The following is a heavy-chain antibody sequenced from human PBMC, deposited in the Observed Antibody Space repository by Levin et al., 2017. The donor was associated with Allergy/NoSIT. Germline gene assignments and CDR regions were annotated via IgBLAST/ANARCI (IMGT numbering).Heavy chain of an antibody. CDR1: GGSISSYY. J-gene: IGHJ2*01. CDR3: ARANPGWLQNYWYFDL. Sequence: PSETLSLTCTVSGGSISSYYWSWIRQPPGKGLEWIGYIYYSGSTNYNPSLKSRVTISVDTSKNQFSLKLSSVTAADTAVYYCARANPGWLQNYWYFDLWGRGTLVTVSS. D-gene: IGHD5-24*01. CDR2: IYYSGST. V-gene: IGHV4-59*01.